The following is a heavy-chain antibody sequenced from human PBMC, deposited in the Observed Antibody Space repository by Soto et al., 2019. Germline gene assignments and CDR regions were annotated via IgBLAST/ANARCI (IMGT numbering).Heavy chain of an antibody. J-gene: IGHJ6*02. Sequence: QVQLEQSGAEVRKPGSSVKVSCKSSGGTFSNSAISWVRQAPGQGLEWMGGIMPIFRTPDYVQKFQGRVTVTADESTSTAYMELSGLKSDDTAVYYCARDKGRPQLGGNYYYILDVWGQGTTVTVSS. CDR2: IMPIFRTP. V-gene: IGHV1-69*12. CDR3: ARDKGRPQLGGNYYYILDV. D-gene: IGHD3-3*02. CDR1: GGTFSNSA.